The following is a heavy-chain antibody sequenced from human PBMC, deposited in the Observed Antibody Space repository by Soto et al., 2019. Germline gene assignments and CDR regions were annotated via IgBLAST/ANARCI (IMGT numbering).Heavy chain of an antibody. D-gene: IGHD6-19*01. V-gene: IGHV1-18*04. CDR2: ISAYNGNT. CDR1: GYTFTSYG. CDR3: ARDGDGQWLDPGVFDY. J-gene: IGHJ4*02. Sequence: QVQLVQSGAEVKKPGASVKVSCKASGYTFTSYGISWVRQAPGQGLEWMGWISAYNGNTNYAQKLQGRVTMTTDTSTSTAYIELRSLRSDDTAVYYCARDGDGQWLDPGVFDYWGQGTLVTVSS.